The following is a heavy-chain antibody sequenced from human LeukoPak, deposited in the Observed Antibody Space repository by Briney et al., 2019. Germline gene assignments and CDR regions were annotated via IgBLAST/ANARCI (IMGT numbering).Heavy chain of an antibody. Sequence: GGSLRLSCAASGFTFSSYAMHWVRQAPGKGLEWVAVISYDGSNKYYADSVKGRFTISRDNSKNTLYLQMNSLRAEGTAVYYCARDGSGSLDYWGQGTLVTVSS. CDR3: ARDGSGSLDY. V-gene: IGHV3-30*04. J-gene: IGHJ4*02. CDR1: GFTFSSYA. CDR2: ISYDGSNK. D-gene: IGHD3-10*01.